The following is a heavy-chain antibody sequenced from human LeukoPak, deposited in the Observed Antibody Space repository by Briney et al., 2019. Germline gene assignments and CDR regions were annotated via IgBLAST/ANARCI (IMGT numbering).Heavy chain of an antibody. V-gene: IGHV4-59*12. CDR3: ARVWFGEFMAFDI. Sequence: PSETLSLTCTLSGGSITSDYWSWIRQSPGKGLEWIGYFSYSGSTHYSPSLTSRVTISLDTSKNQFSLKLSSVTAADTAVYYCARVWFGEFMAFDIWGQGTMVTVSS. CDR1: GGSITSDY. CDR2: FSYSGST. J-gene: IGHJ3*02. D-gene: IGHD3-10*01.